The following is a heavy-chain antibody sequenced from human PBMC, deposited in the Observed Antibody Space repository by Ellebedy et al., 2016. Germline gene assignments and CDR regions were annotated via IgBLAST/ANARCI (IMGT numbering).Heavy chain of an antibody. CDR2: ISSSSSTI. D-gene: IGHD6-19*01. J-gene: IGHJ4*02. Sequence: GESLKISXAASGFTFSSYSMNWVRQAPGMGLEWVSYISSSSSTIYYADSVKGRFTISRDNAKNSLYLQMNSLRAEDTAVYYCARLGKIAVAGTFDYWGQGTLVTVSS. CDR1: GFTFSSYS. CDR3: ARLGKIAVAGTFDY. V-gene: IGHV3-48*04.